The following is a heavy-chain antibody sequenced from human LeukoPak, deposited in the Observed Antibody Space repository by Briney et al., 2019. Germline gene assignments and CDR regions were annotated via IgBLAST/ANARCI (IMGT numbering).Heavy chain of an antibody. J-gene: IGHJ4*02. CDR3: ARESRYAYSPYYFDY. Sequence: PGGSLRLSCAASGFTFSSYAMSWVRQAPGKGLEWVSDISGSGGSTYYADSVKGRFTISRDNSKNTLYLQMNSLRAEDTAVYYCARESRYAYSPYYFDYWGQGTLVTVSS. D-gene: IGHD6-13*01. V-gene: IGHV3-23*01. CDR1: GFTFSSYA. CDR2: ISGSGGST.